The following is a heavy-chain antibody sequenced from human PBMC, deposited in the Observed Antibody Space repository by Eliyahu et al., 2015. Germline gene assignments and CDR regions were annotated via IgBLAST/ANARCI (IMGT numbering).Heavy chain of an antibody. V-gene: IGHV1-18*01. CDR1: GYSFTNYG. CDR2: ISTYGGXT. J-gene: IGHJ4*02. D-gene: IGHD1-1*01. Sequence: QVQLVQSGAEVKKPGASVKVSCKASGYSFTNYGVSWVRQAPGQGLEWMGWISTYGGXTNYAQKFQGRVTLTTDTSTTTAYMDLTSLRNDDTAIYYCVRDFGYRVLQLEYWGRGTQVTVSS. CDR3: VRDFGYRVLQLEY.